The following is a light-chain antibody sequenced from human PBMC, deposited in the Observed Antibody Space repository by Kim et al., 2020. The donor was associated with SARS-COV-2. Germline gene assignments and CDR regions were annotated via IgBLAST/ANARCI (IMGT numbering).Light chain of an antibody. CDR2: GKN. Sequence: GQTVRITCRGDSLKIYYASWYQQKAGQAPVLVIYGKNNRPSGIPDRFSGSSSGNTASLTITGDQAEDEADYYCNSRDSRTNKLVVFGGGTQLTVL. V-gene: IGLV3-19*01. CDR1: SLKIYY. CDR3: NSRDSRTNKLVV. J-gene: IGLJ2*01.